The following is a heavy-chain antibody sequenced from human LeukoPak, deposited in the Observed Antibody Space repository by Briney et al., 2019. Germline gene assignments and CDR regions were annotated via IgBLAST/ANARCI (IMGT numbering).Heavy chain of an antibody. CDR3: ARDVSGSYRTPPDY. CDR2: IYSGGST. D-gene: IGHD1-26*01. CDR1: GFTVSSNY. V-gene: IGHV3-53*01. J-gene: IGHJ4*02. Sequence: PGGSLRLSCAASGFTVSSNYMSWVRQAPGKGLEWVSVIYSGGSTYYADSVKSRFTISRDNSKNTLYLQMNSLRAEDTAVYYCARDVSGSYRTPPDYWGQGTLVTVSS.